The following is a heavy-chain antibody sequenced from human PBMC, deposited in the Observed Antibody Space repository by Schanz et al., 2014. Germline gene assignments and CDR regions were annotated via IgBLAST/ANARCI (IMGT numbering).Heavy chain of an antibody. CDR2: IWFDGNNK. CDR3: TRILSSSCYD. CDR1: GFTFSAYG. D-gene: IGHD6-13*01. V-gene: IGHV3-33*03. Sequence: QVQLVESGGGVVQPGRSLRLSCAASGFTFSAYGMHWVRQAPGKGLEWVAVIWFDGNNKFYADSVKGRFTISRDDAKNTLYLQMNSLRAEDTAIYYCTRILSSSCYDWGQGTLVTVSS. J-gene: IGHJ1*01.